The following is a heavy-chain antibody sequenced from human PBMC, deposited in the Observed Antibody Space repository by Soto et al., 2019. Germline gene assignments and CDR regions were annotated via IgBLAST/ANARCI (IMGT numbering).Heavy chain of an antibody. CDR2: IYYSGST. Sequence: SETLSLTCTVSGGSISSYYWSWIRQPPGKGLEWIGYIYYSGSTNYNPSLKSRVTISVDTSKNQFSLKLSSVTAADTAVYYCARNPPHYYYYMDVWGKGTTVTVSS. CDR3: ARNPPHYYYYMDV. V-gene: IGHV4-59*08. CDR1: GGSISSYY. J-gene: IGHJ6*03.